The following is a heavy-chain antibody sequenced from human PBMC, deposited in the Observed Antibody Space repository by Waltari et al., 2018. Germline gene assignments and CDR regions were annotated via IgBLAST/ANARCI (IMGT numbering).Heavy chain of an antibody. CDR2: ISGSGGRT. Sequence: EVQLLESGGGLVQPGGSLRLSCAASGFTFSSYAMSWVRQAPGKGLEWVSAISGSGGRTYYADSGKGRFTISRDNSKNTLYLQMNSLRAEDTAVYYCAKEPIVVVVAATYFDYWGQGTLVTVSS. D-gene: IGHD2-15*01. J-gene: IGHJ4*02. V-gene: IGHV3-23*01. CDR3: AKEPIVVVVAATYFDY. CDR1: GFTFSSYA.